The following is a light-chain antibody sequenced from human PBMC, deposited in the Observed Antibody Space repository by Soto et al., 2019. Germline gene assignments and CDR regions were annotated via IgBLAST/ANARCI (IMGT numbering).Light chain of an antibody. CDR2: GAS. Sequence: PGERGTLSCRASQSVGRNYLAWYQQKPGQAPRLLIYGASSRATGIPDRFSGSGSGTDFTLTISRLEPEDFAVNYCQQYASSPLTFGGGTKVEIK. CDR1: QSVGRNY. V-gene: IGKV3-20*01. J-gene: IGKJ4*01. CDR3: QQYASSPLT.